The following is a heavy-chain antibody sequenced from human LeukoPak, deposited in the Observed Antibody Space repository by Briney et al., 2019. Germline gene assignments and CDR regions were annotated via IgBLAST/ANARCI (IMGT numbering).Heavy chain of an antibody. Sequence: SETLFLTCTVSGGSISSYYWSWIRQPPGKGLEWIGEINHSGSTNYNPSLKSRVTISVDTSKNQFSLKLSSVTAADTAVYYCARDARGEYQLPRRNYYYYYGMDVWGQGTTVTVSS. D-gene: IGHD2-2*01. J-gene: IGHJ6*02. CDR1: GGSISSYY. CDR3: ARDARGEYQLPRRNYYYYYGMDV. CDR2: INHSGST. V-gene: IGHV4-34*01.